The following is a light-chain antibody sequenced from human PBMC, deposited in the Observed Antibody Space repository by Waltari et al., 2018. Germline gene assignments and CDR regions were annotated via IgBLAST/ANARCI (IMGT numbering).Light chain of an antibody. Sequence: QAGLTQPPSVSKGLRQTATLTCTGNSDNVANEGVSWLQQHQGHPPKLLSYRNDNRPSGISERFSASKSGNTASLTITGLQPEDEADYYCSTWDSRLSYWVFGGGTKLTVL. CDR3: STWDSRLSYWV. CDR2: RND. V-gene: IGLV10-54*04. CDR1: SDNVANEG. J-gene: IGLJ3*02.